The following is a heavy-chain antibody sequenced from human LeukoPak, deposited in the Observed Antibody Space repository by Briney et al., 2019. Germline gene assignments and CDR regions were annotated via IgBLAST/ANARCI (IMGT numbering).Heavy chain of an antibody. D-gene: IGHD3-9*01. CDR2: IIPNSGGT. CDR1: GYTFTAYY. J-gene: IGHJ4*02. V-gene: IGHV1-2*02. CDR3: ARGWGPTGLDY. Sequence: ASVKVSCKASGYTFTAYYMHWVRQAPGQGLEWMGWIIPNSGGTNYAQKFQGRVTMTRDTSFKTAYMDLTSLKSDDTAVYYCARGWGPTGLDYWGQGTLVTVS.